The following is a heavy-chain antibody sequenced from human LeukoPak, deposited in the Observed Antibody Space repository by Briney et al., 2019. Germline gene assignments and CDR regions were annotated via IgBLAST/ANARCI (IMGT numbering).Heavy chain of an antibody. Sequence: GESLKISCKGSGYSFTTYWIGRVRQMPGKGLEWMGIIYPGDSDTRYSPSFQGQVTISADKSISTAYLQWSSLKASDTAMYYCATGGYCTSTSCYSYFDYWGQGTLVTVSS. J-gene: IGHJ4*02. CDR3: ATGGYCTSTSCYSYFDY. D-gene: IGHD2-2*02. CDR1: GYSFTTYW. CDR2: IYPGDSDT. V-gene: IGHV5-51*01.